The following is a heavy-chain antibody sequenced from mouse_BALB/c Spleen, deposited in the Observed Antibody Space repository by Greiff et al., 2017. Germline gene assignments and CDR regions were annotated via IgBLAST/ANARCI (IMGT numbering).Heavy chain of an antibody. Sequence: EVQLQQSGPGLVKPGASVKMSCKASGYTFTSYVMHWVKQKPGQGLEWIGYINPYNDGTKYNEKFKGKATLTSDKSSSTAYMELSSLTSEDSAVYYCARSGGYDYDYFDYWGQGTTLTVSS. CDR1: GYTFTSYV. V-gene: IGHV1-14*01. CDR2: INPYNDGT. D-gene: IGHD2-4*01. J-gene: IGHJ2*01. CDR3: ARSGGYDYDYFDY.